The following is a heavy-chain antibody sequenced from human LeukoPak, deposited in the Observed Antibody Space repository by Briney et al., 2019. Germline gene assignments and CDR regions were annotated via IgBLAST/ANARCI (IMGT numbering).Heavy chain of an antibody. CDR3: ARRPSGSYYYYGMDV. J-gene: IGHJ6*02. CDR1: VFTLSSNY. D-gene: IGHD1-26*01. CDR2: IYSGGST. V-gene: IGHV3-53*01. Sequence: GRSLRLSCAASVFTLSSNYMSWVRLAPGKGLEWVLVIYSGGSTYYADSVKGRFTISRDNSKNTLYLQMNSLRAEDTAVYYCARRPSGSYYYYGMDVWGQGTTVTVSS.